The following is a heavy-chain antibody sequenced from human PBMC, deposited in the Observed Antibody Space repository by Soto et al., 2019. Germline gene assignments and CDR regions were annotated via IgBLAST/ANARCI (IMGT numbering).Heavy chain of an antibody. J-gene: IGHJ6*02. CDR2: ISGSGGST. V-gene: IGHV3-23*01. CDR1: GFTFSSYA. D-gene: IGHD6-13*01. CDR3: AKPRLRVDSSSRRGMGV. Sequence: EVQLLESGGGLVQPGGSLRLSCAASGFTFSSYAMSWVRQAPGKGLEWVSAISGSGGSTYYADSVKGRFTISRDNSKNTLYLQMNSLRAEDTAVYYCAKPRLRVDSSSRRGMGVWGQGTTVTVSS.